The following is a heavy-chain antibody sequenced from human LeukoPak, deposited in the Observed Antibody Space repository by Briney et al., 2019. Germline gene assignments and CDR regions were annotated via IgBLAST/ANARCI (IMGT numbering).Heavy chain of an antibody. Sequence: SETLSLTCTVSGYSISSGYYWGWIRQPPGKGLEWIGSIYYSGSTYYNPSLKSRVTISVDTSKNQFSLKLSSVTAADTAVYYCARRYYYGSGSYSARAWGTRSDYYMDVWGKGTTVTISS. D-gene: IGHD3-10*01. CDR1: GYSISSGYY. J-gene: IGHJ6*03. V-gene: IGHV4-38-2*02. CDR3: ARRYYYGSGSYSARAWGTRSDYYMDV. CDR2: IYYSGST.